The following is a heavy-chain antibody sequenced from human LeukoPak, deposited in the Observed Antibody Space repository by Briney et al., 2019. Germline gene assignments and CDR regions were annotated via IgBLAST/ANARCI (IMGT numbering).Heavy chain of an antibody. Sequence: GGSLRLSCAASGFTFSSYSMNWVRQAPGKGLEWVSSISSSSSYIYYADSVKGRFTISRDNAKNSLYLQMNSLRAEDTAVYYCARDPRSGCTSTSCFWGWFDPWGQGTLVTVSS. CDR3: ARDPRSGCTSTSCFWGWFDP. V-gene: IGHV3-21*01. CDR2: ISSSSSYI. CDR1: GFTFSSYS. J-gene: IGHJ5*02. D-gene: IGHD2-2*01.